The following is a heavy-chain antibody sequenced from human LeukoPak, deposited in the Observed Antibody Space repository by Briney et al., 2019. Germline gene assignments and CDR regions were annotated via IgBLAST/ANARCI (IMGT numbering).Heavy chain of an antibody. CDR2: ISGSGGST. CDR1: GFTFSTYW. J-gene: IGHJ4*02. D-gene: IGHD4-17*01. V-gene: IGHV3-23*01. CDR3: AKVLRGLAYYGDYSD. Sequence: GGSLRLSCAVSGFTFSTYWMSWVRQAPGKGLEWVSSISGSGGSTYYADSVKGRFTISKSNSKNTVYLQMNSLRAEDTAVYYCAKVLRGLAYYGDYSDWGQGTLVTVSS.